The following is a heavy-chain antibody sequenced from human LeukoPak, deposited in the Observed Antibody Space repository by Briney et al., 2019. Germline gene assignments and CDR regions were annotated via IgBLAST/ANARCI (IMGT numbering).Heavy chain of an antibody. Sequence: GGSLRLSCAASGFTFNVYSMNWVRQAPGKGLEWVSSISSNSKYIYYADSMRGRFTVSRDNAKNSLYLQLNSLRAEDTALYHCARDKQVGATTGSWFDPWGQGTLVTVSS. V-gene: IGHV3-21*01. CDR2: ISSNSKYI. J-gene: IGHJ5*02. CDR1: GFTFNVYS. D-gene: IGHD1-26*01. CDR3: ARDKQVGATTGSWFDP.